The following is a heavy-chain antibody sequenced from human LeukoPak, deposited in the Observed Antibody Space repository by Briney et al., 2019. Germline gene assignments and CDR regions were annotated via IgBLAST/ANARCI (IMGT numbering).Heavy chain of an antibody. CDR1: GHTFISYY. D-gene: IGHD2-2*01. CDR2: INPNSGGT. CDR3: ARDLSDYAVDY. Sequence: ASVKVSCTASGHTFISYYIHWVRQAPGQGLEWMGWINPNSGGTNYAQKFQGRVTMTRDTSISTAYMELSRLRSDDTAVYYCARDLSDYAVDYWGQGTLVTVSS. J-gene: IGHJ4*02. V-gene: IGHV1-2*02.